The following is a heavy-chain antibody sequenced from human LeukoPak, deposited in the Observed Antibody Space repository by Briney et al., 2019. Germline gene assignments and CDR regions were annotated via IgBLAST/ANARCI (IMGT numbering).Heavy chain of an antibody. J-gene: IGHJ4*02. D-gene: IGHD1-1*01. CDR3: AKAGIGADGAGYLCEY. Sequence: GGALTLSCAASGFTFSDYAMSWVRQAPGKGLEWVSTASYYVGKQYHADSVRGRFTVSRDNSRNTVSLQMSSLRVEDTGIYYCAKAGIGADGAGYLCEYWGQGTLVTVSS. CDR1: GFTFSDYA. V-gene: IGHV3-23*01. CDR2: ASYYVGKQ.